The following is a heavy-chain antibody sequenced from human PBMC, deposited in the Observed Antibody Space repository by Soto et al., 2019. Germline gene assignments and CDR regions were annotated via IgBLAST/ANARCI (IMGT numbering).Heavy chain of an antibody. D-gene: IGHD6-13*01. J-gene: IGHJ4*02. Sequence: QVQLVESGGGVVQPGRSLRLSCAASGFTFSNYGMHWVRQAPGKGLESVAVISYDGSNKYHADSVKGRFTIFRDNSKNTLYLQMNSLRAEDTAVYYCAKDTSETLAADGTGVDYWGQGTLVTVSS. V-gene: IGHV3-30*18. CDR2: ISYDGSNK. CDR1: GFTFSNYG. CDR3: AKDTSETLAADGTGVDY.